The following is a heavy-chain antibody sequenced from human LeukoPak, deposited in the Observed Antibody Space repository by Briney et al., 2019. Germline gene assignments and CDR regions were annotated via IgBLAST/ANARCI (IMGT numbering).Heavy chain of an antibody. V-gene: IGHV1-69*04. Sequence: GSSVKVSCKASGGTFSSYAISWVRQAPGQGLEWMGRIIPILGIANYAQKFQGRVTITADKSTSTAYMELSSLRSEDTAVYYCARGEVSSSYFDYWGQGTLVTVSS. CDR1: GGTFSSYA. CDR3: ARGEVSSSYFDY. D-gene: IGHD6-6*01. CDR2: IIPILGIA. J-gene: IGHJ4*02.